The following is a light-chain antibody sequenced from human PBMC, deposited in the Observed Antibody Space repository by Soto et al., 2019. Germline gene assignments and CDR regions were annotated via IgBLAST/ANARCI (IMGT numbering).Light chain of an antibody. CDR3: QEHNGDLPVA. Sequence: DIQMTQSPSSLSASVGDRVTITCRASKAIDKSVAWYQQKPGQVPKLLIYAASTLHSGVPSRFSGSGSGAHFTLTITGKHPEDVATYYCQEHNGDLPVAFGPGTTVDV. CDR1: KAIDKS. V-gene: IGKV1-27*01. J-gene: IGKJ3*01. CDR2: AAS.